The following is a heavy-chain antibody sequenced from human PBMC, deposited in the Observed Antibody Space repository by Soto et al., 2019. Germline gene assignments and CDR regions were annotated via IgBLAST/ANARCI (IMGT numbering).Heavy chain of an antibody. D-gene: IGHD2-2*01. J-gene: IGHJ6*02. CDR2: INPSGGST. CDR3: ATDCSSTSCSHYYYYGMDV. CDR1: GYTSTSYY. Sequence: ASVKVSCKASGYTSTSYYMHWVRQAPGQGLEWMGIINPSGGSTIYAQKFQGRVTMTEDTSTDTAYMELSSLRSEDTAVYYCATDCSSTSCSHYYYYGMDVWGQGTTVTVSS. V-gene: IGHV1-46*01.